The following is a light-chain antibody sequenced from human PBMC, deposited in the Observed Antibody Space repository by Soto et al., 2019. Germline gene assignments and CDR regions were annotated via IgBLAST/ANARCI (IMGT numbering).Light chain of an antibody. V-gene: IGLV2-14*01. CDR2: SVS. CDR3: ISYTVSRSYV. J-gene: IGLJ1*01. CDR1: SSDIGAYDH. Sequence: QAALTQPASVSGSPGQSITISCSGTSSDIGAYDHVAWYQQFTGKSPKLMIYSVSNRPSGVSNRFSGSKSGNTASLTISGLPAADEADYYCISYTVSRSYVFGYRTKVSVL.